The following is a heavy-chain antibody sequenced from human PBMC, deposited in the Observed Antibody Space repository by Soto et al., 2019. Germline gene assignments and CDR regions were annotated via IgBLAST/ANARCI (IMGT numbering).Heavy chain of an antibody. CDR3: TRDIAAAGGGSEAFDI. Sequence: GGSLRLSCTASGFTFGDYAMSWVRQAPGKGLEWVGFIRSKDYGGTTEYAASVKGRFTSSRDDSKSIAYLQMNSLKTEDTAVYYCTRDIAAAGGGSEAFDIWGQGTMVTVSS. D-gene: IGHD6-13*01. V-gene: IGHV3-49*04. CDR1: GFTFGDYA. CDR2: IRSKDYGGTT. J-gene: IGHJ3*02.